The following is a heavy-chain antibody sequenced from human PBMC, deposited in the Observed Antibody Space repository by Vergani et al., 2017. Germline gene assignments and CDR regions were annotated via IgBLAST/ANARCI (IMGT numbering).Heavy chain of an antibody. CDR2: LTGGGGST. J-gene: IGHJ4*02. CDR3: VKDTGSYENFFDS. D-gene: IGHD1-26*01. V-gene: IGHV3-23*01. CDR1: GFTFSTYA. Sequence: EVQLLASGGSLKQPGGSVRLSCAASGFTFSTYAMHWVRQAPGKGLEWVSALTGGGGSTYYADSFKGRFIISRDNSRDTLYLQMNSLRHEDTATYYCVKDTGSYENFFDSWGQGTLVTVS.